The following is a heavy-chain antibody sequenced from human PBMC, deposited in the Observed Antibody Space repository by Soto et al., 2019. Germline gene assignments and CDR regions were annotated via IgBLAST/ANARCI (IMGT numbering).Heavy chain of an antibody. D-gene: IGHD6-13*01. CDR1: GFTFSTHA. CDR2: VSFDGSNK. V-gene: IGHV3-30-3*01. J-gene: IGHJ4*02. Sequence: VQLVESGGGVVQPGRSLRLSCAASGFTFSTHAMLWVRQAPGKGLECVAIVSFDGSNKYYADSVKGRFTISRDNSKNTLYLQMSGLTPEDTAFYYCARDQTGITTAGGGRIDHWDQGTLVTVSS. CDR3: ARDQTGITTAGGGRIDH.